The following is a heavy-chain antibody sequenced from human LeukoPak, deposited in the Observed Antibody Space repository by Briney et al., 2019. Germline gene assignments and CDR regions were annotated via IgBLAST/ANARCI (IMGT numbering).Heavy chain of an antibody. CDR1: GFTFSDYY. Sequence: GGSLRLSCAASGFTFSDYYMSWSRQAPGKGLEWLSYISPSTTHTSYADSVKGRFTISRDNAKNLLFLQMNSLRAEDTAVYYCARDNGNKYYFDYWGQGTLVTVSS. CDR3: ARDNGNKYYFDY. D-gene: IGHD2-8*01. J-gene: IGHJ4*02. V-gene: IGHV3-11*05. CDR2: ISPSTTHT.